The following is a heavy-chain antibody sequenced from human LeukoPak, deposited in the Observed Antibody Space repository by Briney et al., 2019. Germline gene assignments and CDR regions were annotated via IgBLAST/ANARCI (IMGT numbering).Heavy chain of an antibody. CDR1: GFTLSSYA. CDR3: ASIAVAGTGDY. Sequence: GGSLRLSCAASGFTLSSYAMHWVRQAPGKGLEWVAVISYDGSNKYYADSVKGRFTISRDNSRNTLYLQMNSLRAEDTAVYYCASIAVAGTGDYWGQGTLVTVSS. CDR2: ISYDGSNK. V-gene: IGHV3-30-3*01. D-gene: IGHD6-19*01. J-gene: IGHJ4*02.